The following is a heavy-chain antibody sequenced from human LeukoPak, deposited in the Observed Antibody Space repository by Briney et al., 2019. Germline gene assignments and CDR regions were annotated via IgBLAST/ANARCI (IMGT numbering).Heavy chain of an antibody. J-gene: IGHJ4*02. V-gene: IGHV3-23*01. D-gene: IGHD3-16*02. CDR2: ISGSGGST. CDR3: AKVSGDYVWGSYRYGY. Sequence: PGGSLRLSCAASGFTFSSYAMSWVRQAPGKGLEWVSAISGSGGSTYYADPVKGRFTISRDNSKNTLYLQMNSLRAEDTAVYYCAKVSGDYVWGSYRYGYWGQGTLVTVSS. CDR1: GFTFSSYA.